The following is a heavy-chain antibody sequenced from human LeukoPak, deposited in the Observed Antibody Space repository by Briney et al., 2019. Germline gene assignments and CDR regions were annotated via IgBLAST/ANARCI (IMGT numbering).Heavy chain of an antibody. Sequence: VGSLRVSCAAPGFTFCSYAMCCVRDAPGKGLGWGAVISYDGGNKYYADSVKGRFTISRDNPKNTLYVQMNSLRAEDTAVYYCEGAAYYDSSGYYYQVQGGAFDIWGKGTMVTVSS. J-gene: IGHJ3*02. V-gene: IGHV3-30-3*01. CDR3: EGAAYYDSSGYYYQVQGGAFDI. CDR1: GFTFCSYA. CDR2: ISYDGGNK. D-gene: IGHD3-22*01.